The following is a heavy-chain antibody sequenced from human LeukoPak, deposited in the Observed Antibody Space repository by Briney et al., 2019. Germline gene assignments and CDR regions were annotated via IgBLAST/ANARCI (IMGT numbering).Heavy chain of an antibody. CDR3: ARSSESYDSSGYYSYYFDY. D-gene: IGHD3-22*01. Sequence: SKTLSLTCAVYGGSFSGYYWSWIRQPPGKGLEWIGEINHSGSTNYNPSLKSRVTISVDTSKNQFSLKLSSVTAADTAVYYCARSSESYDSSGYYSYYFDYWGQGTLVTVSS. V-gene: IGHV4-34*01. CDR2: INHSGST. CDR1: GGSFSGYY. J-gene: IGHJ4*02.